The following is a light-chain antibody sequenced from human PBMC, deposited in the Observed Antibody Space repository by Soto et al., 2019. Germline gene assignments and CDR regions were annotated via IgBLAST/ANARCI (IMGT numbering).Light chain of an antibody. Sequence: DIQMTQSPSTLSASVGDRVTITSQASRDIGKYLNWFQEKPGKAPKLLIYDASNLQTGVPSRFSGSGSGTDFTFTISSLQPEDFATYYCQRYDSLPPTFGHGTRLEIK. J-gene: IGKJ5*01. CDR1: RDIGKY. V-gene: IGKV1-33*01. CDR3: QRYDSLPPT. CDR2: DAS.